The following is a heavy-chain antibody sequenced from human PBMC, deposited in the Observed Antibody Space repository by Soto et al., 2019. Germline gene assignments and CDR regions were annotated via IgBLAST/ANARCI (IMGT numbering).Heavy chain of an antibody. J-gene: IGHJ4*02. V-gene: IGHV1-69*08. D-gene: IGHD2-2*01. CDR1: GGTFSSYT. CDR2: IIPILGTA. Sequence: QVQLVQYGAEVKKPGSSVKVSSKASGGTFSSYTISWVRQAPGQGLEWMGRIIPILGTANYAQKFQGRVTITADNSTSRAYLELSSLRPEDAGVYYCAMLQLPTGYWGQGTLVTVSS. CDR3: AMLQLPTGY.